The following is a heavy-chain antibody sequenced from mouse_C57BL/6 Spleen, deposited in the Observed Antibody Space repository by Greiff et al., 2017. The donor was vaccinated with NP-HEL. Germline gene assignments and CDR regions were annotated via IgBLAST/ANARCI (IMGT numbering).Heavy chain of an antibody. CDR2: ISDGGSYT. V-gene: IGHV5-4*01. CDR3: ARGVYGYDEALFAY. Sequence: DVQLVESGGGLVKPGGSLKLSCAASGFTFSSYAMSWVRQTPEKRLEWVATISDGGSYTYYPDNVKGRFTISRDNAKNNLYLQMSHLKSEDTAMYYCARGVYGYDEALFAYWGQGTLLTVSA. J-gene: IGHJ3*01. D-gene: IGHD2-2*01. CDR1: GFTFSSYA.